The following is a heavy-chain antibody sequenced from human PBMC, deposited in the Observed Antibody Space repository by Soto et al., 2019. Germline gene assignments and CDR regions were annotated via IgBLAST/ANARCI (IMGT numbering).Heavy chain of an antibody. CDR3: AVEPSHGMDV. J-gene: IGHJ6*02. Sequence: ASVKFSGKASGFSLTDYYMHCIRQAPGQGLEWMGWIAPHRDGTNYAQKFQGRVTMTRDTSISTAYMELSRLRSDDTAVYYCAVEPSHGMDVWGQGTTVTVSS. CDR1: GFSLTDYY. V-gene: IGHV1-2*02. CDR2: IAPHRDGT.